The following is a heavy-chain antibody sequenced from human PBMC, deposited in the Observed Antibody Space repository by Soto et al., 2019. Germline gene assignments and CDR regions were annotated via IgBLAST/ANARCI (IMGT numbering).Heavy chain of an antibody. CDR3: ASRDPGTSVDY. CDR2: IYRTGST. Sequence: LRETLSLTCAVSGASFTSNDWWTWVRQPPGRGLEWIGEIYRTGSTNYNPSLKSRVTISLDKSENQFSLKVTSLTAADTAVYYCASRDPGTSVDYWGQGTLVTVSS. V-gene: IGHV4-4*02. J-gene: IGHJ4*02. D-gene: IGHD1-7*01. CDR1: GASFTSNDW.